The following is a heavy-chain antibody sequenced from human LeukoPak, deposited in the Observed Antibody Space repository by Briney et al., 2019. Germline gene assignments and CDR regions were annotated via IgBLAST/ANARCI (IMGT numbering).Heavy chain of an antibody. CDR2: ISGSGDST. J-gene: IGHJ4*02. Sequence: PGGSLRLSCVASGLIFSKYCMTWVRQAPGKGLEWVSGISGSGDSTYYADSVKGRFTISRDNSKNTLYLQMNSLRAEDTAVYYCARRSGIAVAGAFDYWGQGTLVTVSS. CDR3: ARRSGIAVAGAFDY. V-gene: IGHV3-23*01. CDR1: GLIFSKYC. D-gene: IGHD6-19*01.